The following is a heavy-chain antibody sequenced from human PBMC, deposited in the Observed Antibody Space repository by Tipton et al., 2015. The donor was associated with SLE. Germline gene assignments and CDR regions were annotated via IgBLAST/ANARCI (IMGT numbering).Heavy chain of an antibody. Sequence: TLSLTCTVSGGSISSGDYYWSWIRQPPGKGLEWIGYIYYSGSTYYNPSLKSRVTISVDTSKNQFSLKLSSVTAADTAVYYCARETKWLRHFDYWGQGTLVTVSS. V-gene: IGHV4-30-4*01. CDR1: GGSISSGDYY. CDR3: ARETKWLRHFDY. CDR2: IYYSGST. J-gene: IGHJ4*02. D-gene: IGHD5-12*01.